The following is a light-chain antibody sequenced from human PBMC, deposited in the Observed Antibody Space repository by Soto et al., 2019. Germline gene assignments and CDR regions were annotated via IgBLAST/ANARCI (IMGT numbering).Light chain of an antibody. Sequence: EIVMKQSPATLSVSPGERVILSCRASQSISTNLAWYQYIPGQAPRLLIYAASTRATGIPARFSGSGSGTAFTLSITSLQSEDYAVYYCHKYNNWPPWTFGQAPKVEI. CDR2: AAS. V-gene: IGKV3-15*01. J-gene: IGKJ1*01. CDR1: QSISTN. CDR3: HKYNNWPPWT.